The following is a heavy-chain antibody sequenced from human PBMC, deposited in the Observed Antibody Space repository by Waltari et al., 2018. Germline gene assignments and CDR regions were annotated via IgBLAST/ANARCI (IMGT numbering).Heavy chain of an antibody. V-gene: IGHV3-48*03. Sequence: EVQLVESGGGLVQPGGSLRLSCAASGFTFSSYEMNWVRQAPGKGLEWVSYISSSGSTIYYADSVKGRFTISRDNAKNSLYLQMNSLRAEDTAVYYCASVGGGIVVVPAAIRGAFDIWGQGTMVTVSS. CDR1: GFTFSSYE. D-gene: IGHD2-2*02. J-gene: IGHJ3*02. CDR3: ASVGGGIVVVPAAIRGAFDI. CDR2: ISSSGSTI.